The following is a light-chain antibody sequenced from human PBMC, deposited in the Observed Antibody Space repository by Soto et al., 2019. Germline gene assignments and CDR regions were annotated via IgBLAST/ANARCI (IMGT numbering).Light chain of an antibody. CDR3: QQSYSTLGT. CDR2: AAS. V-gene: IGKV1-39*01. CDR1: QSISSY. Sequence: DIQMTQSPSSLSASVGDRVTITCRASQSISSYLTWYQQKPGKAPKLLIYAASSLHSGVPSRFSGSGSGTDFTLIISSLQPEDFATYYCQQSYSTLGTFGQGTKLEIK. J-gene: IGKJ2*01.